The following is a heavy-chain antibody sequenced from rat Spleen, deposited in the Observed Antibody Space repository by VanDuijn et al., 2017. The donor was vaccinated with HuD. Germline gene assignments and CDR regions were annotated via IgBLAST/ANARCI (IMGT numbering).Heavy chain of an antibody. CDR1: GFAFNNYW. J-gene: IGHJ1*01. CDR3: VRLLGAPDWYFDF. V-gene: IGHV5-31*01. Sequence: EVQLVESGGGLVQPGRSLTLSCVASGFAFNNYWMTWIRQVPGKGLEWVASIINTGGTTYYPDSVKGRFTISRDSAKSTLYLQMDSLRSEDTATYYCVRLLGAPDWYFDFWGPGTMVTVSS. CDR2: IINTGGTT. D-gene: IGHD5-1*01.